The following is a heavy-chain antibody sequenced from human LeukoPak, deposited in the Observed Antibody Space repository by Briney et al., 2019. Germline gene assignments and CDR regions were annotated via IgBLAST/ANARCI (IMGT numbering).Heavy chain of an antibody. J-gene: IGHJ4*02. D-gene: IGHD6-19*01. CDR2: ISGGGSNT. Sequence: GGSLRLSCAASGFTFSSFAMSWVRQAPGKGLEWVSAISGGGSNTYSADSVKGRFTISRDNSKNTLHLQMNSLRAEDTALYYGAKHQSGRSWLDYWGQGTLVTVSS. CDR3: AKHQSGRSWLDY. V-gene: IGHV3-23*01. CDR1: GFTFSSFA.